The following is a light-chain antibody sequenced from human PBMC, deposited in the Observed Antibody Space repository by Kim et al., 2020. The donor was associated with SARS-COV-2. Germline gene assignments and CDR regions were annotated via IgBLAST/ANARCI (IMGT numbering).Light chain of an antibody. Sequence: PPGQPASLTCSADKLGDKYACWYQQKPGQSPVVVIYQDNQRPSGIPERFSGSNSGNTATLTISGTQAMDEADYYCQAWDSSSVVVFGGGTQLTVL. CDR3: QAWDSSSVVV. CDR2: QDN. V-gene: IGLV3-1*01. J-gene: IGLJ7*01. CDR1: KLGDKY.